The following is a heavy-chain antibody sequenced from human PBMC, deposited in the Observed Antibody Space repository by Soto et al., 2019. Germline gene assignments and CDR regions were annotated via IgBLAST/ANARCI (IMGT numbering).Heavy chain of an antibody. V-gene: IGHV1-46*01. D-gene: IGHD3-3*01. Sequence: ASVKVSCKAPRDTFASYYINWVRQAPGQGLEWMGVINPHFGSTAYAQKFKGRVTLTRDTSASTVYMEVSSLTSEDTAMYYCARSSGGNFGIIIQGTNWFAHWGQGNMVNVSA. CDR3: ARSSGGNFGIIIQGTNWFAH. J-gene: IGHJ5*01. CDR2: INPHFGST. CDR1: RDTFASYY.